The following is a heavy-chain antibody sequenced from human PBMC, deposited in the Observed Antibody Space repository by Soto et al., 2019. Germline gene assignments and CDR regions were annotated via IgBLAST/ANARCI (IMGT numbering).Heavy chain of an antibody. J-gene: IGHJ4*02. CDR3: GRVPRYSFPTSDSLDQ. V-gene: IGHV1-69*06. CDR2: ITPILRET. Sequence: QVHLVQSGTEVGKPGSSVTVSCKVSGGTFSTYTISWVRQAPGQGLQWMGGITPILRETTYAQNFQGRVSITADISATTAYMELSDLTSEDTAVYYCGRVPRYSFPTSDSLDQWGQGTRVTVSS. D-gene: IGHD5-18*01. CDR1: GGTFSTYT.